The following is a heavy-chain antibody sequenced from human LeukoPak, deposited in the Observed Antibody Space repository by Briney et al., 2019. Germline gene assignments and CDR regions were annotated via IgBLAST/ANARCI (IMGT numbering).Heavy chain of an antibody. V-gene: IGHV3-30*14. D-gene: IGHD3-22*01. CDR3: AREYDSSGLNI. J-gene: IGHJ3*02. CDR2: ISYDGSNK. CDR1: GFTFSSYA. Sequence: GSLRLSCAASGFTFSSYAMHWVRQAPGKGLEWVAVISYDGSNKYYADSVKGRFTISRDNSKNTLYLQMNSLRAEDTAVYYCAREYDSSGLNIWGQGTMVTVSS.